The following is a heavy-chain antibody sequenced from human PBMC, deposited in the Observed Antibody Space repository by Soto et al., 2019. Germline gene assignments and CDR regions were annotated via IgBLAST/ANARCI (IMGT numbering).Heavy chain of an antibody. J-gene: IGHJ5*02. CDR1: GGSIDSYY. CDR2: ISDSGTT. D-gene: IGHD3-16*02. Sequence: QVELQQSGPGLVKASETLSLTCTVFGGSIDSYYWSWIRQAPGKGLGWIGHISDSGTTNYNPSLGSRVSISVDTSRNLFSLKLSSVTAADTAVYFCARDRWTSRANWFDPWGPGTLVTVSS. V-gene: IGHV4-59*12. CDR3: ARDRWTSRANWFDP.